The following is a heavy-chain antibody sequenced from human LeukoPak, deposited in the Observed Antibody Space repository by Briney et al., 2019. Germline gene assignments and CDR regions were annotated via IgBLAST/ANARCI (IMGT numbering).Heavy chain of an antibody. CDR3: ARGRVAPDY. J-gene: IGHJ4*02. CDR2: INHSGTT. CDR1: DGSFSDHH. Sequence: SETLSLMCVVYDGSFSDHHWTWIRQSPGKGLEWIGEINHSGTTNYHPSLKSRVTISMDSSKNQFSLKLTSVTFADTAVYYCARGRVAPDYWGQGTLVTVSS. V-gene: IGHV4-34*01. D-gene: IGHD5-12*01.